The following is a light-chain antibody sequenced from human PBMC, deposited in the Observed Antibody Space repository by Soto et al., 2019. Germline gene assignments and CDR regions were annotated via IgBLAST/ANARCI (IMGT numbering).Light chain of an antibody. V-gene: IGKV1-27*01. Sequence: DIQMTQSPSSLSASVGDRVTITCRASQGISNYLAWYQQKPGKVPKLLIYAASTSQSGVPSRFSGSGSGTDFTLTISSLQPEDVATYYCQKCGIAPFTFGGGTKVELK. CDR3: QKCGIAPFT. J-gene: IGKJ4*01. CDR1: QGISNY. CDR2: AAS.